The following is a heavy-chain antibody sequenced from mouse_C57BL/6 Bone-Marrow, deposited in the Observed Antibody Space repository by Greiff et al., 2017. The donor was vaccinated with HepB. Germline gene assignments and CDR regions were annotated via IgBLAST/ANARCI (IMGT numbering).Heavy chain of an antibody. D-gene: IGHD1-3*01. V-gene: IGHV1-55*01. CDR1: GYTFTSYW. CDR3: ARWEVDFDY. J-gene: IGHJ2*01. CDR2: IYPGSGST. Sequence: QVHVKQSGAELVKPGASVKMSCKASGYTFTSYWITWVKQRPGQGLEWIGDIYPGSGSTNYNEKFKSKATLTVDTSSSTAYMQLSSLTSEDSAVYYCARWEVDFDYWGQGTTLTVSS.